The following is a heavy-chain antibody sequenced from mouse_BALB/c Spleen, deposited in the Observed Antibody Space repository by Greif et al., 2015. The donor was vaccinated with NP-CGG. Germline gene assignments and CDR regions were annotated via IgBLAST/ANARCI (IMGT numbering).Heavy chain of an antibody. CDR2: ISSGGSYT. J-gene: IGHJ2*01. V-gene: IGHV5-9-4*01. Sequence: EVKLVESGGGLVEPGGSLKLSCAASGFTFSSYAMSWVRQSPEKRLEWVAEISSGGSYTYYPDTVTGRFTISRDNAKNTLYLEMSSLRSEDTAMYYCARDGGLGLFDYWGQGTTLTVSS. CDR1: GFTFSSYA. CDR3: ARDGGLGLFDY. D-gene: IGHD4-1*01.